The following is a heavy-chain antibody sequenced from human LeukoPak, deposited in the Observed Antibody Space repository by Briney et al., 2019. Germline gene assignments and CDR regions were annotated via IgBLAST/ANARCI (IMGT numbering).Heavy chain of an antibody. V-gene: IGHV1-18*01. CDR2: ISAYIGNT. J-gene: IGHJ3*02. CDR1: GGIFSSYG. Sequence: ASVKVSCKASGGIFSSYGISWVRQAPGQGLEWMGWISAYIGNTYYAQKFQGRATMTTDTSTSTAYMELRSLRSDDTAVYYCARDLRFSDFGSSSWSDVFDIWGQGTMVTVSS. CDR3: ARDLRFSDFGSSSWSDVFDI. D-gene: IGHD6-13*01.